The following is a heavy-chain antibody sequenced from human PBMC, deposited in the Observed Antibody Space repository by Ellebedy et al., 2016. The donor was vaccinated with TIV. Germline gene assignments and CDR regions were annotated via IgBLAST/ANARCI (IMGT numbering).Heavy chain of an antibody. D-gene: IGHD2-2*01. Sequence: SETLSLXXAVSGGSISSGGYSWSWIQQPPGKGLEWIGYIYHSGSTNYNPSLKSRVTISVDTSKNQFSLKLSSVTAADTAVYYCARETQYQLPHYFDYWGQGTLVTVSS. J-gene: IGHJ4*02. CDR2: IYHSGST. CDR1: GGSISSGGYS. CDR3: ARETQYQLPHYFDY. V-gene: IGHV4-30-2*01.